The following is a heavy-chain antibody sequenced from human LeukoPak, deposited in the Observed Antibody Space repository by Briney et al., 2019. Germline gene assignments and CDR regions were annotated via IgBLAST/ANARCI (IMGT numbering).Heavy chain of an antibody. CDR1: GFTLSSYS. Sequence: GGSLRLSCAASGFTLSSYSMNWVRQAPGKGLEWVSSISSSSSYIYYADSVKGRFTISRDNAKNTLYLQMNSLRAEDTAVYYCARSPLATTVTHFDYWGQGTLVTVSS. V-gene: IGHV3-21*01. CDR2: ISSSSSYI. J-gene: IGHJ4*02. D-gene: IGHD4-17*01. CDR3: ARSPLATTVTHFDY.